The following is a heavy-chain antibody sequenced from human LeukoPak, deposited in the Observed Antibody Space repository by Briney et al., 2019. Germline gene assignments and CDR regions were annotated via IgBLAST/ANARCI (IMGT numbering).Heavy chain of an antibody. CDR2: IIPIFGTA. D-gene: IGHD6-19*01. Sequence: SVKVSCKASGGTFSSYAISWVRQAPGQGLEWMGGIIPIFGTANYAQKFQGRVTITADESTSTAYMELSSLRSEDTAVYYCARDPLYSSGWYQLFDYWAREPWSPSPQ. V-gene: IGHV1-69*13. CDR1: GGTFSSYA. J-gene: IGHJ4*02. CDR3: ARDPLYSSGWYQLFDY.